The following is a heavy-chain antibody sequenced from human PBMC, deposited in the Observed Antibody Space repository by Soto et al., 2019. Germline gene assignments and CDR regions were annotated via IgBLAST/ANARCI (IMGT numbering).Heavy chain of an antibody. V-gene: IGHV4-61*01. CDR1: GGSVSSGSYY. D-gene: IGHD1-26*01. CDR2: IYYSGST. J-gene: IGHJ4*02. CDR3: AREFIVGAKYVDY. Sequence: PSETLSLTCTVSGGSVSSGSYYWSWIRQPPGKGQEWIGYIYYSGSTNYNPSLKSRVTISVDTSKNQFSLKLSSVTAADTAVYYCAREFIVGAKYVDYWGQGTLVTVSS.